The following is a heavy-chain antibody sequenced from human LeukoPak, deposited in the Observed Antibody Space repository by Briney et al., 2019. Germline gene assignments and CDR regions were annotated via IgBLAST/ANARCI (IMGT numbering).Heavy chain of an antibody. D-gene: IGHD4-11*01. CDR2: IWSDGTNQ. J-gene: IGHJ4*02. CDR3: AKDAQRGFDYSNSLEY. V-gene: IGHV3-33*06. Sequence: PGRSLRLSCAASGLTFSHYGFHWVRQAPGKGLEWVAVIWSDGTNQFYADSVKGRFTISRDYSQKTAYLEMHSLRTEDTAMYYCAKDAQRGFDYSNSLEYWGPGTLLTVSS. CDR1: GLTFSHYG.